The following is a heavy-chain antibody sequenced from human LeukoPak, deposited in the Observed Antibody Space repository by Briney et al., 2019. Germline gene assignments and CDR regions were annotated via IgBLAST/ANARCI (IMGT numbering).Heavy chain of an antibody. CDR3: ARDGDPATANDAFDI. CDR2: INSDGSST. D-gene: IGHD4-17*01. V-gene: IGHV3-74*01. CDR1: GFTFSSYA. J-gene: IGHJ3*02. Sequence: GRSLRLSCAASGFTFSSYAMHWVRQAPGKGLVWVSRINSDGSSTSYADSVKGRFTISRDNAKNTLYLQMNSLRAEDTAVYYCARDGDPATANDAFDIWGQGTMVTVSS.